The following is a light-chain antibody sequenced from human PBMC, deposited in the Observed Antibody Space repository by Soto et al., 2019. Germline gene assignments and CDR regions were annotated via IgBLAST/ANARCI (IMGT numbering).Light chain of an antibody. CDR3: QLYGPSPFST. J-gene: IGKJ3*01. Sequence: EIVLTQSPGTLSLSPGERATLSCRTSQSVGSSYLAWYQQNPGQAPRLLIYDASSRATGIPDRSSGSGSGTDFLLTITRLEPEVFELYYWQLYGPSPFSTFAPGTKVNNK. CDR1: QSVGSSY. V-gene: IGKV3-20*01. CDR2: DAS.